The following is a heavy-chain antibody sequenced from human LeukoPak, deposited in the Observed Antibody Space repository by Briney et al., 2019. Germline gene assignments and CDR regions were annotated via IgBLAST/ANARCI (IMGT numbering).Heavy chain of an antibody. D-gene: IGHD3-22*01. CDR3: AKVFYDSSGYYLDY. J-gene: IGHJ4*02. Sequence: GGSLRLSCAASGFTFDDYATHWVRQAPGKGLEWVSGISWNSGSIGYADSVKGRFTISRDNAKNSLYLQMNSLRAEDTALYYCAKVFYDSSGYYLDYWGQGTLVNVFS. CDR2: ISWNSGSI. CDR1: GFTFDDYA. V-gene: IGHV3-9*01.